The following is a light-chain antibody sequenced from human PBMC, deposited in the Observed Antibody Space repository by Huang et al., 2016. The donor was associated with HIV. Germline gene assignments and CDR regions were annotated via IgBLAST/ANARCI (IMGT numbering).Light chain of an antibody. V-gene: IGKV1-39*01. CDR2: AVS. CDR3: QQRYSTTIT. J-gene: IGKJ5*01. Sequence: DIQMTQSPPSLSASVGDSVTITCRASQNVNTYLNWYQQKPGQAPRLLIFAVSRLRPEFTLTISSLQVEDFATYYCQQRYSTTITFGQGTRLDIK. CDR1: QNVNTY.